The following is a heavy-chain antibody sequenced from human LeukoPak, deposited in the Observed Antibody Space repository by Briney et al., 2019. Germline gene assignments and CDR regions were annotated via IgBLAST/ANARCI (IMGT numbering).Heavy chain of an antibody. D-gene: IGHD6-13*01. V-gene: IGHV3-23*01. J-gene: IGHJ4*02. CDR3: ARRAVGRFFEY. CDR2: ITGSGGNT. Sequence: GGSLRLSCAASGFTFSSYAMNWVRQAPGKGLEWVSAITGSGGNTYYADSVKGRFTISRDNSKNTLYLQMNSLRAEDTAVYYCARRAVGRFFEYWGQGTLVTVSS. CDR1: GFTFSSYA.